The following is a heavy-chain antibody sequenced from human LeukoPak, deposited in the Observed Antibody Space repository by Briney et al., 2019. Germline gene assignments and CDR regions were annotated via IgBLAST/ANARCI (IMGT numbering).Heavy chain of an antibody. J-gene: IGHJ5*02. CDR1: GFTFSSYG. V-gene: IGHV3-30*18. CDR2: ISYDGSNK. CDR3: AKDHRRITIFGVSWFDP. D-gene: IGHD3-3*01. Sequence: GGSLRLSCAASGFTFSSYGMHWVRQAPGKGLEWVAVISYDGSNKYYADSVKGRFTISRDNSKNTLYLQMNSLRAEDTAVYYCAKDHRRITIFGVSWFDPWGQGTLVTVSS.